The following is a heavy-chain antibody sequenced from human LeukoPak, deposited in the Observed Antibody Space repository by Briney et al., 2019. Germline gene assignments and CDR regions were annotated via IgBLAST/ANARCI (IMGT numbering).Heavy chain of an antibody. CDR2: IYSAGGT. CDR1: GLTVSTNY. V-gene: IGHV3-53*01. Sequence: GGSLRLSCIASGLTVSTNYMNWVRQAPGKGLEWVSVIYSAGGTYYADSVKGRFTISRDNSKNTLYLQMNSLRAEDTAVYYCAKTLSRRYYYYGMDVWGQGTTVTVSS. CDR3: AKTLSRRYYYYGMDV. D-gene: IGHD2/OR15-2a*01. J-gene: IGHJ6*02.